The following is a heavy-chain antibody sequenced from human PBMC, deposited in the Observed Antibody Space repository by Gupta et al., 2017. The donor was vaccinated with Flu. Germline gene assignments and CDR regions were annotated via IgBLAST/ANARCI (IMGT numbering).Heavy chain of an antibody. J-gene: IGHJ3*02. CDR2: ISSSSSYI. D-gene: IGHD1-26*01. CDR3: ARGWELGRDAFDI. Sequence: VRQAPGKGREWVSSISSSSSYIYYADSVKGRFTISRDNAKNSLYLQMNSLRAEDTAVYYCARGWELGRDAFDIWGQGTMVTVSS. V-gene: IGHV3-21*01.